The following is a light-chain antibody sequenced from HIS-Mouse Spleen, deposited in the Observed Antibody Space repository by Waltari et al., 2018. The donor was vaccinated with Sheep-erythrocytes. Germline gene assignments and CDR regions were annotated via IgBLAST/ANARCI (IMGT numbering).Light chain of an antibody. CDR1: ALPQKY. CDR2: EDS. J-gene: IGLJ3*02. CDR3: YSTDSSGNHWV. Sequence: SYELTQPPSVSVSPGQTARITCSGDALPQKYAYWYQQKSGQAPVLVIYEDSKRPPGIPDRFSGSTSGTMATLTISGAQVEDEADYYCYSTDSSGNHWVFGGGTKLTVL. V-gene: IGLV3-10*01.